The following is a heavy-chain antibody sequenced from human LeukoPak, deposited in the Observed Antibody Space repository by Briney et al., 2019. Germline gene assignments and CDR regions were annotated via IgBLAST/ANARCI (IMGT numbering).Heavy chain of an antibody. D-gene: IGHD3-9*01. V-gene: IGHV1-69*13. CDR3: ARDGGQSYDILTGYYNNDWFDP. CDR2: IIPIFGTA. Sequence: ASVKVSCKASGGTFSNYVFSWVRQAPGQGLEWMGGIIPIFGTANYAQKFQGRVTITADESTSTAYMELRSLRSDDTAVYYCARDGGQSYDILTGYYNNDWFDPWGQGTLVTVSS. J-gene: IGHJ5*02. CDR1: GGTFSNYV.